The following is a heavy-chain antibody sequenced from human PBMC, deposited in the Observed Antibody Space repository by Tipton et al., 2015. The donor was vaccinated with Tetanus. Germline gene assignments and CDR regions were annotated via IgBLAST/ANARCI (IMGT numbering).Heavy chain of an antibody. D-gene: IGHD4-17*01. V-gene: IGHV4-61*08. CDR2: IYSSGST. J-gene: IGHJ5*02. Sequence: TLSLTCSVSGGSISSGDYFWSWIRQPPGKGLEWIGYIYSSGSTNYNPSLKSRVTISVDTSKNQFSLKLSSVTAADTAVYYCARGGRYDYGVQGWFDPWGQGTLVTVSS. CDR3: ARGGRYDYGVQGWFDP. CDR1: GGSISSGDYF.